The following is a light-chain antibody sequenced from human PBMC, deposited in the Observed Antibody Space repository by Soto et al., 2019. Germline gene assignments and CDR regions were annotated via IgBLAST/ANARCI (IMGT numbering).Light chain of an antibody. Sequence: QGVLTQPPSVSGAPGQRVTISCTGSSSNIGAGYDVHWYQQLPGTAPKLLIYGNSNRPSGVPDRFSGSKSGTSASLAITGLQAEDEADYYCQSYDSSLSGWVFGGGTKVTVL. V-gene: IGLV1-40*01. CDR1: SSNIGAGYD. CDR2: GNS. CDR3: QSYDSSLSGWV. J-gene: IGLJ3*02.